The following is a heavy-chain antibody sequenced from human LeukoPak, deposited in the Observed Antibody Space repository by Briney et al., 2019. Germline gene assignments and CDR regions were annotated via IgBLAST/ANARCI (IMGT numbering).Heavy chain of an antibody. CDR3: AREGLTYYYDSSGYYPY. J-gene: IGHJ4*02. D-gene: IGHD3-22*01. CDR1: GGTFSSYA. Sequence: SVKVSCKASGGTFSSYAISWVRQAPGQGLEWMGRIIPILGIANCAQKFQGRVTITADKSTSTAYMELSSLRSEDTAVYYCAREGLTYYYDSSGYYPYWGQGTLVTVSS. V-gene: IGHV1-69*04. CDR2: IIPILGIA.